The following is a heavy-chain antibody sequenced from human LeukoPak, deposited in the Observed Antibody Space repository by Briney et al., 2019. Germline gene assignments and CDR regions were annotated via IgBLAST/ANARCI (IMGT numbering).Heavy chain of an antibody. J-gene: IGHJ5*02. CDR1: GGTFITNG. D-gene: IGHD4-23*01. CDR3: AREANFGGNLNWFDP. Sequence: ASLKVSCKASGGTFITNGYTWVPQAPGQGLEWMGGIIPMFDSRSFAQKFQGRVTLTSDESGSTVYMDLRNLTSEDTAIYYCAREANFGGNLNWFDPWGQGTLVTVSS. CDR2: IIPMFDSR. V-gene: IGHV1-69*13.